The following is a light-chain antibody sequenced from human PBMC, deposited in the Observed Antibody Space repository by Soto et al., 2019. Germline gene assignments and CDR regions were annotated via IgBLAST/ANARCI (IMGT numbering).Light chain of an antibody. V-gene: IGKV1-5*03. J-gene: IGKJ5*01. Sequence: DIQMTQSPSTLSASVGDRVTITCRASQSISSWLAWYQQKPGKAPKLLIYKASNLESGVPSRFSGSGSGTEFTLTISSLQPDDFATYYCQQYNGYPITFGQGTRLEIK. CDR3: QQYNGYPIT. CDR1: QSISSW. CDR2: KAS.